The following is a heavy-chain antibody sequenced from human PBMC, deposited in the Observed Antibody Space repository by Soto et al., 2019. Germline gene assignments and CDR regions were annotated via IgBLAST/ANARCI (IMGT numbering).Heavy chain of an antibody. V-gene: IGHV4-4*07. CDR3: ARDSDSGSYYDPNWFDP. CDR1: GGSVSNSY. CDR2: IYASGST. Sequence: SETLSLTCAVSGGSVSNSYWSWIRQPAGKGLERLGRIYASGSTTYNPSLKSRLTMSVDTSKNQFSLKLSSVTAADTAVYYCARDSDSGSYYDPNWFDPWGQGTLVTVSS. D-gene: IGHD1-26*01. J-gene: IGHJ5*02.